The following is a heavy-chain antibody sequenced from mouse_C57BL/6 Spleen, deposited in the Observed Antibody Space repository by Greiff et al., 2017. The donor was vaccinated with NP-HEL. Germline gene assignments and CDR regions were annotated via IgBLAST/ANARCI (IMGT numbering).Heavy chain of an antibody. CDR2: IHPNSGST. J-gene: IGHJ2*01. V-gene: IGHV1-64*01. D-gene: IGHD2-5*01. CDR1: GYTFTSYW. CDR3: ARSCTVYSTYWDEDYFDY. Sequence: QVQLQQPGAELVKPGASVKLSCKASGYTFTSYWMHWVKQRPGQGLEWIGMIHPNSGSTNYNEKFKSKATLTVDKSSSTAYMQLSSLTSEDSAVYYCARSCTVYSTYWDEDYFDYWGQGTTLTVSS.